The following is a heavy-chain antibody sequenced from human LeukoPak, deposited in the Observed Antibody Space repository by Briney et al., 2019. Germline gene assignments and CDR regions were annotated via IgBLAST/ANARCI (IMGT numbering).Heavy chain of an antibody. V-gene: IGHV3-53*01. CDR3: AKDREYYYMDV. J-gene: IGHJ6*03. D-gene: IGHD3-10*01. CDR1: GFTVSSNY. CDR2: IYSGGSA. Sequence: GGSLRLSCAASGFTVSSNYMSWVRQAPGKGLEWVSVIYSGGSAYYADSVKGRFTISRDNSKSTLYIQMNSLRAEDTAVYYCAKDREYYYMDVWGKGTTVTVSS.